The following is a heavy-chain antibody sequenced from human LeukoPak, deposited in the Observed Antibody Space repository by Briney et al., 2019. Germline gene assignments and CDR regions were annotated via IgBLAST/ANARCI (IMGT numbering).Heavy chain of an antibody. D-gene: IGHD4-11*01. V-gene: IGHV4-59*01. Sequence: RPSETLSLTCTVSGGSISSYYWSWIRQPPGKGLEWIGCISYSGSTNYNPSLKSRVTISLGTSKNQFSLRLSSVTAADTAVYYCAREKDDYYYFDYWDQGTLVTVSP. CDR1: GGSISSYY. J-gene: IGHJ4*02. CDR2: ISYSGST. CDR3: AREKDDYYYFDY.